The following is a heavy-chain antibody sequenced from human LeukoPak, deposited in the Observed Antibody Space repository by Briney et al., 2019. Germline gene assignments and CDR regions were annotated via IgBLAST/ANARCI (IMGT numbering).Heavy chain of an antibody. J-gene: IGHJ3*02. CDR3: ARVTRLYYYDSSSDAFDI. CDR1: GYTFTSYD. Sequence: GASVKVSCKASGYTFTSYDINWVRQATGQGLEWMGWMNPNSGNTGYAQKFQGRVTMTRNTSISTAYMELSSLRSEDTAVYYCARVTRLYYYDSSSDAFDIWGQGTMVTVPS. D-gene: IGHD3-22*01. V-gene: IGHV1-8*01. CDR2: MNPNSGNT.